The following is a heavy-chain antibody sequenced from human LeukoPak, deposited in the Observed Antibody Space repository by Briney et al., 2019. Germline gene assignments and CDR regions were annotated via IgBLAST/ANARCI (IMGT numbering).Heavy chain of an antibody. CDR2: IYHSGST. Sequence: SETLSLTCAVSGGSISSGGYSWSWIRQPPGKGLEWIGYIYHSGSTYYNPSLKSPVTISIDTSKNQFSLKVRSVTAADTAIYYCARDLSFDWFPYYFDYWGQGILVTVSS. CDR1: GGSISSGGYS. J-gene: IGHJ4*02. CDR3: ARDLSFDWFPYYFDY. V-gene: IGHV4-30-2*01. D-gene: IGHD3-9*01.